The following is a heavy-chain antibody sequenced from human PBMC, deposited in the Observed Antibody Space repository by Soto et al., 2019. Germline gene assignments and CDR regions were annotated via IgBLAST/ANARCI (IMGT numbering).Heavy chain of an antibody. Sequence: GGSLRLSCAASGFTFSSYSMNWVRQAPGKGLEWVSSISSSSSYIYYADSVKGRFTISRDNAKNSLYLQMNSLRAEDTAVYYCAREYSSGWGDAFDIWGQGTMVTVSS. D-gene: IGHD6-19*01. CDR3: AREYSSGWGDAFDI. J-gene: IGHJ3*02. V-gene: IGHV3-21*01. CDR1: GFTFSSYS. CDR2: ISSSSSYI.